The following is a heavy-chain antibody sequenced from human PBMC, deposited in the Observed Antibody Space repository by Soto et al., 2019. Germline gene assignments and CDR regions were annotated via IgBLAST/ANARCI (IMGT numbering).Heavy chain of an antibody. Sequence: EVQLVESGGGLVQPGGSLRLSCEASGFTFSAYWMGWVRQAPGTGLQWVATIKTDGSEKYYVDSVTGRFTISRDNDKNSLYLQLNTLRAEDTGVYYCARPVRGSPEDVWGQETTVTVSS. CDR3: ARPVRGSPEDV. D-gene: IGHD3-16*01. CDR2: IKTDGSEK. J-gene: IGHJ6*02. V-gene: IGHV3-7*05. CDR1: GFTFSAYW.